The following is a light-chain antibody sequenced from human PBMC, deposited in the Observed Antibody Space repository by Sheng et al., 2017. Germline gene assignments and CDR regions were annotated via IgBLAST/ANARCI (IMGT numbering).Light chain of an antibody. J-gene: IGKJ1*01. V-gene: IGKV3-20*01. CDR3: QQYYSSPET. Sequence: ERVMTQSPATLSVSPGERATLSCRASQSVSSNLAWYQQKPGQAPRLLIYGVSSRATGIPDKFSGSGSGTDFTLSINRLEPEDFAVYFCQQYYSSPETFGQGTKVDIK. CDR2: GVS. CDR1: QSVSSN.